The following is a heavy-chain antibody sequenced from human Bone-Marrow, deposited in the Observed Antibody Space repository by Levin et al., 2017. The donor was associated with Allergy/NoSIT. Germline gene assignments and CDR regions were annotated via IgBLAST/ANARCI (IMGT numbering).Heavy chain of an antibody. CDR2: ISYDGSNK. CDR3: ARVLGGGYSYGPLLDY. J-gene: IGHJ4*02. D-gene: IGHD5-18*01. Sequence: GGSLRLSCAASGFTFSSYAMHWVRQAPGKGLEWVAVISYDGSNKYYADSVKGRFTISRDNSKNTLYLQMNSLRAEDTAVYYCARVLGGGYSYGPLLDYWGQGTLVTVSS. V-gene: IGHV3-30*04. CDR1: GFTFSSYA.